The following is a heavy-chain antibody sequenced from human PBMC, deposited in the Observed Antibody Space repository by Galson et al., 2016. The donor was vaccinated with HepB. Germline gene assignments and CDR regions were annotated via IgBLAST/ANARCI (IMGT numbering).Heavy chain of an antibody. J-gene: IGHJ6*02. V-gene: IGHV3-30*18. CDR1: GFTFNTYG. CDR3: AKDQDCSGGNCWALYYYYGMDV. CDR2: ISYDGSIT. Sequence: SLRLSCAASGFTFNTYGIHWVRQAPGKGLEWVAAISYDGSITFYPDSVKGRFTISRDNSKNTLFLQMNSLRADDTAVYYCAKDQDCSGGNCWALYYYYGMDVWGQGTTVTVSS. D-gene: IGHD2-15*01.